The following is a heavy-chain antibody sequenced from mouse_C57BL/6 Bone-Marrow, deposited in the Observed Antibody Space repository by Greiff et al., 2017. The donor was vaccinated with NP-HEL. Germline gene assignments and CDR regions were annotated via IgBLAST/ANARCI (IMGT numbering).Heavy chain of an antibody. V-gene: IGHV1-54*01. CDR2: INPGSGGT. D-gene: IGHD2-4*01. J-gene: IGHJ1*03. CDR3: ARELRWYFDV. Sequence: QVQLQQSGAELIRPGTSVKVSCKASGYAFTNYLLEWVKQRPGQGLEWIGVINPGSGGTNYNEKFKGKATLTADKSSSTAYMQLSSLTSEDSAVYFCARELRWYFDVWGTGTTVTVSS. CDR1: GYAFTNYL.